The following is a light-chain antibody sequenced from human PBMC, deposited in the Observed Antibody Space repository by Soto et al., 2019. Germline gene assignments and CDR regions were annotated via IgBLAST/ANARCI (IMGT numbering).Light chain of an antibody. Sequence: QSALTRPASVSGSPVRSIAISCTGTRSDVGAYNYVSWYQQHPGKAPKLMISEVTNRPSGVSDRFSGSKSGNTASLTISGLQAEDEADYYCSSFTSRFTFVFGTGTKVTVL. V-gene: IGLV2-14*01. CDR2: EVT. CDR1: RSDVGAYNY. J-gene: IGLJ1*01. CDR3: SSFTSRFTFV.